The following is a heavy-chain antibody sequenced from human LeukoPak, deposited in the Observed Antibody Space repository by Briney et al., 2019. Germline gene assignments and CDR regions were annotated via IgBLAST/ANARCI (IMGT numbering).Heavy chain of an antibody. CDR1: GFAFSSNW. V-gene: IGHV3-74*01. D-gene: IGHD3-22*01. CDR2: IKSDGGTT. J-gene: IGHJ4*02. Sequence: PGGSLRLSCAASGFAFSSNWMQWVRQAPGKGLVWVAGIKSDGGTTNYADSVKGRFTISRDNAKNTLFLQMDSLRAEDTAVYFCARDTSSYFDYWGQGTLVTVSS. CDR3: ARDTSSYFDY.